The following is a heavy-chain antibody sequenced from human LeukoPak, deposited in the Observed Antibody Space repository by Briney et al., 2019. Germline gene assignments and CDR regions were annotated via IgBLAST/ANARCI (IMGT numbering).Heavy chain of an antibody. J-gene: IGHJ4*02. D-gene: IGHD2-2*02. CDR3: ARDRVGKYCSSTSCYTELDY. V-gene: IGHV1-2*02. CDR2: INPNSGGT. Sequence: ASVKVSCKASGYTFTGYYMHWVRQAPGQGLEWMGWINPNSGGTNYAQKFQGRVTITRDTSISTAYMELSRLRSDDTAVYYCARDRVGKYCSSTSCYTELDYWGQGTLVTVSS. CDR1: GYTFTGYY.